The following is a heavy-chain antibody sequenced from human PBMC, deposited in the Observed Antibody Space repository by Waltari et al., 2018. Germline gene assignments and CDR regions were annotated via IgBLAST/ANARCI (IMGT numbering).Heavy chain of an antibody. CDR1: GFTFSSYW. Sequence: EVQLVESGGGLVQPGGSLRLSCAASGFTFSSYWMSWVRQAPGKGLEWLANIRQDGSEKYYVDSVKGRFTISRDNAKNSLYLQMNSLRAEDTAVYYCARDGIAVAGTWAFDIWGQGTMVTVSS. V-gene: IGHV3-7*01. J-gene: IGHJ3*02. D-gene: IGHD6-19*01. CDR2: IRQDGSEK. CDR3: ARDGIAVAGTWAFDI.